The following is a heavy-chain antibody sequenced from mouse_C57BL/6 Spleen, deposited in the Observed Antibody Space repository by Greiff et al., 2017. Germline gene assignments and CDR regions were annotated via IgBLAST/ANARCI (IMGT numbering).Heavy chain of an antibody. CDR3: ARSPTVGDY. CDR1: GYTFTSYW. J-gene: IGHJ2*01. Sequence: QVQLQQPGAELVMPGASVKLSCKASGYTFTSYWMHWVKQRPGQGLEWIGEIDPSDSYTNYNQKFKGKSTLTVDKSSSTAYMQLSSLTAEDSAVYYCARSPTVGDYWGQGTTLTVSS. D-gene: IGHD6-1*01. V-gene: IGHV1-69*01. CDR2: IDPSDSYT.